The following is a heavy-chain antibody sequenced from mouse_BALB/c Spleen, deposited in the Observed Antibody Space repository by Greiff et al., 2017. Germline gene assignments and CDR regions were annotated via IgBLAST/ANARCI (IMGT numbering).Heavy chain of an antibody. CDR1: EYEFPSHD. CDR3: ARHGGYDGRFAY. V-gene: IGHV5-2*01. J-gene: IGHJ3*01. CDR2: INRDGGST. Sequence: EVKLVESGGGLVQPGESLKLSCESKEYEFPSHDMSWVRKTPEKRLEWVAAINRDGGSTYYPDTMEGGFIISRDNTKKTLYRQMSSLRSEDTALYYCARHGGYDGRFAYWGQGTLVTVSA. D-gene: IGHD2-3*01.